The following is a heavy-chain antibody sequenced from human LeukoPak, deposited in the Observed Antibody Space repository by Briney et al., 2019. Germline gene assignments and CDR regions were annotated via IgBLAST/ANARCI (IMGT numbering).Heavy chain of an antibody. Sequence: GGSLRLSCAASGFTFSSYAMHWVRQAPGKGLEWVAVISYDGSNKYYADSVKGRFTISRDNSKNTLYLQMNSLRAEDTAVYYCARGLAVGYYYGMDVWGQGTTVTVSS. V-gene: IGHV3-30-3*01. CDR2: ISYDGSNK. CDR1: GFTFSSYA. CDR3: ARGLAVGYYYGMDV. D-gene: IGHD6-19*01. J-gene: IGHJ6*02.